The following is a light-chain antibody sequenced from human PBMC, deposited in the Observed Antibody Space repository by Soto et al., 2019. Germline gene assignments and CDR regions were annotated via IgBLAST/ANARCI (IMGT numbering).Light chain of an antibody. Sequence: QPVLTQPASVSGSPGQSVTISCTGTSSDVGAYDYVSWYQHPPGKAPKLIIYDVSSRPSGISHRFSGSKSGSMVSLTISGLQAEDEADYYCTSYTSGATLIFGGGTKVTVL. CDR3: TSYTSGATLI. V-gene: IGLV2-14*03. CDR2: DVS. J-gene: IGLJ2*01. CDR1: SSDVGAYDY.